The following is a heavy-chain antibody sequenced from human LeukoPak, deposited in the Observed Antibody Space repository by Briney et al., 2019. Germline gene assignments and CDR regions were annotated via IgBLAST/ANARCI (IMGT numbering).Heavy chain of an antibody. CDR1: GFTFSSYA. CDR2: ISYDGSNK. J-gene: IGHJ3*02. Sequence: PGRSLRLSCAASGFTFSSYAMHWVRQAPGKGLEWVAVISYDGSNKYYADSVKGRFTISRDNSKNTLYLQMNSLRAEDTAVYYCAKPRGATWIQLWLYDAFDIWGQGTMVTVSS. V-gene: IGHV3-30-3*02. D-gene: IGHD5-18*01. CDR3: AKPRGATWIQLWLYDAFDI.